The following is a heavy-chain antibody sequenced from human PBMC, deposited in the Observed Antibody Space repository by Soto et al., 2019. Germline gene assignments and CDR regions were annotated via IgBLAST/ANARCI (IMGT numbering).Heavy chain of an antibody. CDR1: GGSISSGDYY. CDR3: ARGALRYFDWSHDAFDI. J-gene: IGHJ3*02. V-gene: IGHV4-30-4*01. CDR2: IYYSGST. D-gene: IGHD3-9*01. Sequence: QVQLQESGPGLVKPSQTLSLTCTVSGGSISSGDYYWSWIRHPPGKGLEWIGYIYYSGSTYYNPSLKSRVTISVDTSKNQFSLKLSSVTAADTAVYYCARGALRYFDWSHDAFDIWGQGTMVTVSS.